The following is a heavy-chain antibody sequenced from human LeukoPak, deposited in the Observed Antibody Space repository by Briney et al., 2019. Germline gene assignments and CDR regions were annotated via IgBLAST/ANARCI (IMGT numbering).Heavy chain of an antibody. J-gene: IGHJ4*02. V-gene: IGHV3-33*01. Sequence: PGRSLRLSCAAAGFTFSHYGMHWVRQAPGKGLEWVAVIWYDVSNKYYADSVKGRFNISRDNSMNPLYLHMNSLRAEDTDVYYCARDQGTSAAGGAKGRFDNWGQGTPVTVSS. D-gene: IGHD6-13*01. CDR3: ARDQGTSAAGGAKGRFDN. CDR1: GFTFSHYG. CDR2: IWYDVSNK.